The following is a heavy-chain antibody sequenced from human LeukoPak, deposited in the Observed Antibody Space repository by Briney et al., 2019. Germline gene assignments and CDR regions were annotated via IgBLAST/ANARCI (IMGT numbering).Heavy chain of an antibody. CDR3: ARRGREIVVVMTEEGNYYYYYMDV. CDR2: IWYDGSNK. Sequence: GRSLRLSCAASGFTFSSYGMHWVRQAPGKGLEWVAVIWYDGSNKYYADSVKGRFTISRDNSKNTLYLQMNSLRADDTAVYYCARRGREIVVVMTEEGNYYYYYMDVWGKGTMVTVSS. V-gene: IGHV3-33*01. J-gene: IGHJ6*03. CDR1: GFTFSSYG. D-gene: IGHD3-22*01.